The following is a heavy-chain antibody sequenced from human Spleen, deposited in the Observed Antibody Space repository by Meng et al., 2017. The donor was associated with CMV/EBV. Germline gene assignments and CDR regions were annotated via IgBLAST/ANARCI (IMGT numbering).Heavy chain of an antibody. CDR3: AKIAASDY. D-gene: IGHD6-25*01. CDR1: GFTVSTNY. Sequence: GGSLRLSCAASGFTVSTNYLSWVRQAPGKGLEWLSVIYSDGRTYYTDSVKGRFTISRDNSKNTLYLQMNSLRAEDTAVYYCAKIAASDYWGQGTLVTVSS. V-gene: IGHV3-66*02. J-gene: IGHJ4*02. CDR2: IYSDGRT.